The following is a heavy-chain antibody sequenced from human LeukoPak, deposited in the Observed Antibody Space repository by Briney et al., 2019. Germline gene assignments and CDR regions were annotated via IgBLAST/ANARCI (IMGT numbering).Heavy chain of an antibody. CDR2: IYYSGST. V-gene: IGHV4-39*07. CDR3: ARSRVAAAGGHFDY. D-gene: IGHD6-13*01. Sequence: SETLSLTCTVSGGSISSSSYYWGWIRQPPGKGLEWIGSIYYSGSTYYNPSLKSRVTISVDTSKNQFSLKLSSVAAADTAVYYCARSRVAAAGGHFDYWGQGTLATVSS. CDR1: GGSISSSSYY. J-gene: IGHJ4*02.